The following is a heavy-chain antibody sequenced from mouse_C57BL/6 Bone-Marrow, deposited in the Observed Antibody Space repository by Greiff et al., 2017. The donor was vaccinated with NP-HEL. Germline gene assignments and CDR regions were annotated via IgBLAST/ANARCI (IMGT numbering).Heavy chain of an antibody. CDR2: ISNGGGST. J-gene: IGHJ2*01. D-gene: IGHD2-1*01. Sequence: EVKLMESGGGLVQPGGSLKLSCAASGFTFTDYYMSWVRQTPEKRLEWVAYISNGGGSTYYPDTVKGRFTISRDNAKNTLYLQMSRLKSEDTAMYYCAREGNYIYFDYWGKGTTLTVSS. CDR3: AREGNYIYFDY. CDR1: GFTFTDYY. V-gene: IGHV5-12*01.